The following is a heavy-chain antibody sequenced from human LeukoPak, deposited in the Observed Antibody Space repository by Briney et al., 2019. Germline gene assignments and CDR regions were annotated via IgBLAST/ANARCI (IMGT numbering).Heavy chain of an antibody. Sequence: GGSLGLSCAASGFTFSSYAMSWVRQAPGKGLEWVSTISGNGGTTYYADSVKGRFTISRDNSKNTLYLQVNSLRVEDTALYYCARAPGSTRYFDSWGHGTLVTVSS. CDR3: ARAPGSTRYFDS. CDR2: ISGNGGTT. V-gene: IGHV3-23*01. CDR1: GFTFSSYA. D-gene: IGHD6-13*01. J-gene: IGHJ4*01.